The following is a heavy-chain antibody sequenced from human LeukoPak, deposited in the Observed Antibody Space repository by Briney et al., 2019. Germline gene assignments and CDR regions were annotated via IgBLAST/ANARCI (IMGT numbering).Heavy chain of an antibody. CDR3: ARAHYYDSSGYYYLDYYYGMDV. CDR1: GGSFSGYY. J-gene: IGHJ6*02. Sequence: PSETLSLTCAVYGGSFSGYYWSWIRQPPGKGLEWIGEINHSGSTNYNPSHKSRVTISVDTSKNQFSLKLSSVTAADTAVYYCARAHYYDSSGYYYLDYYYGMDVWGQGTTVTVSS. V-gene: IGHV4-34*01. CDR2: INHSGST. D-gene: IGHD3-22*01.